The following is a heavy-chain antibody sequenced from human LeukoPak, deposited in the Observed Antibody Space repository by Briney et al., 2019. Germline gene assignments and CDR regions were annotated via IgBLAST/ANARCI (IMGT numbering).Heavy chain of an antibody. D-gene: IGHD2-21*01. Sequence: SETLSLTCTVSGDSISLYYWSWIRQPPGKGLEWIGYIYYTGSTKSNPSLKSRVTISVDTSKKQFSLNLSSVTAADTAVYYCARHGAAYSFDYWGQGTLVTVSS. CDR1: GDSISLYY. V-gene: IGHV4-59*08. J-gene: IGHJ4*02. CDR2: IYYTGST. CDR3: ARHGAAYSFDY.